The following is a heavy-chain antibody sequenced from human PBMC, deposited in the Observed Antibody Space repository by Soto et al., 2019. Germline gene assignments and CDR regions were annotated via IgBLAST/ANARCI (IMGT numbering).Heavy chain of an antibody. CDR1: GFSLSSTRMA. D-gene: IGHD6-19*01. CDR2: IYWDDDK. CDR3: AHIVVAGVGYYFDY. Sequence: QITLKESGPTLVKPTQTLTLTCTFSGFSLSSTRMAVGWIRQPPGKALEWLALIYWDDDKRYSPFLKSTLTITKDTSKNQVVLTRSNMDPVDTARYYWAHIVVAGVGYYFDYWGQGTLVTVSS. J-gene: IGHJ4*02. V-gene: IGHV2-5*02.